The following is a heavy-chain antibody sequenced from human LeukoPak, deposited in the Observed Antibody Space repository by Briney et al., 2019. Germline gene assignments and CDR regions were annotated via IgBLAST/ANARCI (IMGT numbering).Heavy chain of an antibody. CDR2: IIPILGIA. Sequence: SVKVSCKASGGTFSSYTISWVRQAPAQGLEWMGRIIPILGIANYAQKVQGRVTITADESTSTAYMELSSLRSKDTAVYYCASQYSYGYGRSWYFDYWGERTLVTVSS. D-gene: IGHD5-18*01. J-gene: IGHJ4*02. V-gene: IGHV1-69*02. CDR1: GGTFSSYT. CDR3: ASQYSYGYGRSWYFDY.